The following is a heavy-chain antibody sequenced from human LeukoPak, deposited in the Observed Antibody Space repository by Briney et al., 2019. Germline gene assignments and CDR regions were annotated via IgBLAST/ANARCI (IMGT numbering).Heavy chain of an antibody. CDR1: GGSISSGDYY. J-gene: IGHJ6*03. D-gene: IGHD6-13*01. Sequence: PSETLSLTCTVSGGSISSGDYYWSWIRQPAGKGLEWIGRIYTGGSTNYNPSLKSRVTMSVDTSKNQFSLKLSSVTAADTAVYYCARERTYSSSWVGEDYYYYYMDVWGKGTTVTVSS. V-gene: IGHV4-61*02. CDR3: ARERTYSSSWVGEDYYYYYMDV. CDR2: IYTGGST.